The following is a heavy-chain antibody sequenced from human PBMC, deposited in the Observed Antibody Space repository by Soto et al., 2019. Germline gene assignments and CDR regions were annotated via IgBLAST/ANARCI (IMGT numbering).Heavy chain of an antibody. J-gene: IGHJ6*02. CDR2: ISYDGSNK. CDR3: ARDQETGLVPAAMGPYYYYYGMDV. V-gene: IGHV3-30*03. Sequence: QVQLVESGGGVVQPGRSLRLSCAASGFTFSSYGMHWVRQAPGKGLEWVAVISYDGSNKYYADSVKGRFTISRDNSKNTMYLQMNSLRAEDTAVYYCARDQETGLVPAAMGPYYYYYGMDVWGQGTTVTVSS. CDR1: GFTFSSYG. D-gene: IGHD2-2*01.